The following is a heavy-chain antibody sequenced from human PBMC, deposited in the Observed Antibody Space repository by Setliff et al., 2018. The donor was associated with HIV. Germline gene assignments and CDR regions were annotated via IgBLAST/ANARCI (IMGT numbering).Heavy chain of an antibody. J-gene: IGHJ4*02. CDR1: GYSFTNYW. CDR3: ARRKSEDSGYGPRYYDF. CDR2: IYPGDSDT. Sequence: PGESLKISCQGSGYSFTNYWIGWVRQMPGRGLEWMGIIYPGDSDTRYSPSFQGQVTISADKATRTAYLEWSSLKASDTAIYYCARRKSEDSGYGPRYYDFWGQGTLVTVSS. D-gene: IGHD3-22*01. V-gene: IGHV5-51*01.